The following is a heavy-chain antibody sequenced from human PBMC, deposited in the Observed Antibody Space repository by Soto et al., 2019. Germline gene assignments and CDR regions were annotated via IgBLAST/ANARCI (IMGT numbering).Heavy chain of an antibody. J-gene: IGHJ3*02. Sequence: QVQLVQSGAEVKKPGASVKVSCKASGYTFTSYGISWVRQAPGQGLEWMGWISAYNGNTNYAQKLQGRVNMATDTSTRTADLELRSLRSEDTAVYYCARDLGAYYYGSGSYRKAFDIWGQGTMVTVSS. CDR1: GYTFTSYG. V-gene: IGHV1-18*01. CDR3: ARDLGAYYYGSGSYRKAFDI. CDR2: ISAYNGNT. D-gene: IGHD3-10*01.